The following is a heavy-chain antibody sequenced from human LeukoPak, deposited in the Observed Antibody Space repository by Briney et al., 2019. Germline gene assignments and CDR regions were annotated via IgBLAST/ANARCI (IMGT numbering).Heavy chain of an antibody. CDR3: ARDYYGSGSYMFDY. V-gene: IGHV3-7*01. Sequence: GGSLRLSCAASGFTFSSCWMSWVRQAPGKGLEWVANIKQDGSEKYYVDSVKGRFTISRDNAKNSLYLQMNSLRAEDTAVYYCARDYYGSGSYMFDYWGQGTLVTVSS. J-gene: IGHJ4*02. CDR1: GFTFSSCW. D-gene: IGHD3-10*01. CDR2: IKQDGSEK.